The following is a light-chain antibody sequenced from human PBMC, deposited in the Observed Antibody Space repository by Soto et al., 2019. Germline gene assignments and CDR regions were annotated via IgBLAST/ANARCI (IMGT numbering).Light chain of an antibody. J-gene: IGKJ1*01. Sequence: EIVMTQSPATLSVSPGERATLSCRASQSVSSNLAWYQQKPSQAPRLLIYGASTRATGIPARFSGSGSGTEFTLTMSSLQSEDFLVYYCQQYNNCPSCTLGQVTKVDIK. CDR3: QQYNNCPSCT. CDR2: GAS. V-gene: IGKV3-15*01. CDR1: QSVSSN.